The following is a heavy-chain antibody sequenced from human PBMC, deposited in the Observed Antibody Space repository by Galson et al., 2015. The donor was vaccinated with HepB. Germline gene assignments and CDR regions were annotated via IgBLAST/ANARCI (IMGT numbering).Heavy chain of an antibody. CDR2: IIPIFGTA. CDR1: GGTFSSYA. V-gene: IGHV1-69*13. J-gene: IGHJ5*02. Sequence: SVKVSCKASGGTFSSYAISWVRQAPGQGLEWMGGIIPIFGTANYAQKFQGRVTITADESTSTAYMELSSLRSEGTAVYYCARQRVVPAAMGWFDPWGQGTLVTVSS. D-gene: IGHD2-2*01. CDR3: ARQRVVPAAMGWFDP.